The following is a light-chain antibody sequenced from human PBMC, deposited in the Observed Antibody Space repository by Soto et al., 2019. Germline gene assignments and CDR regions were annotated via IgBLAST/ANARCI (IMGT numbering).Light chain of an antibody. CDR2: ATS. Sequence: AIQMTQSPSSLSASVGDRVTITCRASQGIRNDVGWYQQKPGKAPKLLIYATSYLQSGVSSRFSGSGSGTDFTLTISGLQTEDFATYYCLQDYNYPLTFGGGTKVDIK. V-gene: IGKV1-6*01. J-gene: IGKJ4*01. CDR1: QGIRND. CDR3: LQDYNYPLT.